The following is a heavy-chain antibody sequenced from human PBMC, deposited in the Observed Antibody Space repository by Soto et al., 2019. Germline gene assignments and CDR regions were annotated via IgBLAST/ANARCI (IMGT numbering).Heavy chain of an antibody. CDR1: GGSISSSSYY. Sequence: SETLSLTCTVSGGSISSSSYYWGWIRQPPGKGLEWIGSIYYSGSTYYNPSLKSRVTISVDTSKNQFSLKLSPVTAADTAVYYCARNRYCSGGSCYSLLAFYYYGMDVWGQGTTVTVSS. J-gene: IGHJ6*02. CDR2: IYYSGST. CDR3: ARNRYCSGGSCYSLLAFYYYGMDV. D-gene: IGHD2-15*01. V-gene: IGHV4-39*01.